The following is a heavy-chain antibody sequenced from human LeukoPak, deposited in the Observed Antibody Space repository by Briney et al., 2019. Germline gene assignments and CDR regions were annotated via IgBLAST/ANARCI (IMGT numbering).Heavy chain of an antibody. Sequence: GGSLRLSCAASGFTFSSYGMHWVRQAPGKGLEWVAVIWYDGTNKYYADSVKGRFTISRDSSKNTLYLQMNSLRAEDTAIYYCAKSGCSSTSCYSILSGWLDPWGQGTLVTVSS. J-gene: IGHJ5*02. CDR3: AKSGCSSTSCYSILSGWLDP. CDR2: IWYDGTNK. V-gene: IGHV3-33*06. D-gene: IGHD2-2*02. CDR1: GFTFSSYG.